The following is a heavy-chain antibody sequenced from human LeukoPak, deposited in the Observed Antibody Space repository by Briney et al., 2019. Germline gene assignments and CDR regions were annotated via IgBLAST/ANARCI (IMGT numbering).Heavy chain of an antibody. CDR1: GGAFRGYS. CDR3: ARSYYKGAFDI. J-gene: IGHJ3*02. CDR2: INHSGST. Sequence: SETLSLTCAVYGGAFRGYSWSWVRQPPGKGLEWIAKINHSGSTNYNPSLKSRVTLSVDTSKKQFSLKLSSVTAADTAVYYCARSYYKGAFDIWGQGTMVTVSS. D-gene: IGHD3-10*01. V-gene: IGHV4-34*01.